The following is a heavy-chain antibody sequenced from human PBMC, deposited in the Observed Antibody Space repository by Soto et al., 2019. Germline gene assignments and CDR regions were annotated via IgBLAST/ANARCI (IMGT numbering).Heavy chain of an antibody. V-gene: IGHV3-48*02. Sequence: LVESGGGLVYPGGSLRLSCVASGFSFSDHSMNWVRQAPGKGLQWISYISSNSDTTYYADSVKGRFTVSRDNAKNAVFLQMNSLRDDDTATYYCARLPKGSLVTAWGQGARVTVSS. D-gene: IGHD2-21*02. CDR3: ARLPKGSLVTA. CDR1: GFSFSDHS. J-gene: IGHJ4*02. CDR2: ISSNSDTT.